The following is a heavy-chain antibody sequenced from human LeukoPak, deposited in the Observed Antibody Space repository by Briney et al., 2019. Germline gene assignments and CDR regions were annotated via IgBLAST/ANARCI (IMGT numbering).Heavy chain of an antibody. CDR3: ARGAGYYDSSGYYCDAFDI. V-gene: IGHV1-69*13. J-gene: IGHJ3*02. CDR1: GGTFSSYA. Sequence: SVKVSCKASGGTFSSYAISWVRQAPGQGLEWMGGIIPIFGTANYAQKFQGRVTITADESTSTAYMELSSLRSEDTAVYYCARGAGYYDSSGYYCDAFDIWGQGTMVTVSS. CDR2: IIPIFGTA. D-gene: IGHD3-22*01.